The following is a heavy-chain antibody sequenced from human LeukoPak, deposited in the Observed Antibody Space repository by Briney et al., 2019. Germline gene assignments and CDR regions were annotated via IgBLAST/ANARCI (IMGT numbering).Heavy chain of an antibody. CDR1: GYTFTSYD. J-gene: IGHJ4*02. CDR2: MNPNSGNT. D-gene: IGHD6-13*01. V-gene: IGHV1-8*01. Sequence: ASVRVSCTASGYTFTSYDINWVRQATGQGLEWMGWMNPNSGNTGYAQKFQGRVTMTRNTSISTAYMELSSLRSEDTAVYFCASQNSSSWYYFDYWGQGTLVTVYS. CDR3: ASQNSSSWYYFDY.